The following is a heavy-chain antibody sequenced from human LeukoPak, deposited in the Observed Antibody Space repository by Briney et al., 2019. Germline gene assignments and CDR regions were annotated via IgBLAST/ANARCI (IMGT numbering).Heavy chain of an antibody. CDR3: ATSPYYYGSSGYPY. J-gene: IGHJ4*02. V-gene: IGHV1-18*01. CDR2: ISAYNGNT. Sequence: ASVKVSCKASGYTFTSYGISWVRQAPGQGLEWMGWISAYNGNTNYAQKLQGRVTMTTDTSTSTAYMELRSLRSEDTAVYYCATSPYYYGSSGYPYWGQGTLVTVSS. D-gene: IGHD3-22*01. CDR1: GYTFTSYG.